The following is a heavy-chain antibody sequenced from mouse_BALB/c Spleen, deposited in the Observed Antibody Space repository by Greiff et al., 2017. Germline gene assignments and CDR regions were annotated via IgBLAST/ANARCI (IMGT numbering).Heavy chain of an antibody. CDR1: GFTFSSFG. CDR2: ISSGSSTI. V-gene: IGHV5-17*02. Sequence: DVKLVESGGGLVQPGGSRKLSCAASGFTFSSFGMHWVRQAPEKGLEWVAYISSGSSTIYYADTVKGRFTISRDNPKNTLFLQMTSLRSEDTAMYYCARDYGSSYGAMDYWGQGTSVTVSS. J-gene: IGHJ4*01. CDR3: ARDYGSSYGAMDY. D-gene: IGHD1-1*01.